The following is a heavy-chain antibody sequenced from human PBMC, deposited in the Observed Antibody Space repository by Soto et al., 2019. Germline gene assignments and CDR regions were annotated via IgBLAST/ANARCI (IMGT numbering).Heavy chain of an antibody. D-gene: IGHD3-22*01. CDR2: ISYDGSNK. CDR3: ARGVQMILVVNYYFDY. J-gene: IGHJ4*02. V-gene: IGHV3-30-3*01. CDR1: GFTFSSYV. Sequence: GRSLRLSCAACGFTFSSYVMHWVRQSPGKGLEWVAVISYDGSNKYYADSVKGRFTISRDNSKNTLYVQMNSLRAEDTAVNYCARGVQMILVVNYYFDYWGQGTLVTVSS.